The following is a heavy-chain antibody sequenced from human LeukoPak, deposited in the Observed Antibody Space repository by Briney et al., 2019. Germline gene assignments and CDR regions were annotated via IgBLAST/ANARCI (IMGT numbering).Heavy chain of an antibody. CDR1: GFIFSNYG. J-gene: IGHJ4*02. Sequence: PGGSLRLSCAASGFIFSNYGMHWVRQAPGKGLEWVAVISFDGSTKYYTDSVKGRFTISRDNAKNSLYLQMNSLRAEDTAVYYCARGGGGSYYHLLDYWGQGTLVTVSS. V-gene: IGHV3-30*03. CDR2: ISFDGSTK. D-gene: IGHD1-26*01. CDR3: ARGGGGSYYHLLDY.